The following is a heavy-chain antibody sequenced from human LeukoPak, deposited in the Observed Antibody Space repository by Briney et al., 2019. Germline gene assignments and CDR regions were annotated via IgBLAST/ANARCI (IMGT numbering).Heavy chain of an antibody. CDR2: IIPILDIA. D-gene: IGHD3-16*01. CDR3: ARGTGSMISFGGVTDY. V-gene: IGHV1-69*04. J-gene: IGHJ4*02. CDR1: GGTFCSYA. Sequence: ASVKVSCKASGGTFCSYAISWVRQAPGQGLEWMGRIIPILDIANYAQKFQGRVTIIADKSTSTAYMELSSLSSEDTAVYYCARGTGSMISFGGVTDYWGQGTLVTVSS.